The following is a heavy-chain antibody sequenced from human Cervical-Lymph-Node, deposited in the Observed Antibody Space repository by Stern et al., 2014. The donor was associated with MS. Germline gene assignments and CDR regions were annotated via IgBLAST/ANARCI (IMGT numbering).Heavy chain of an antibody. Sequence: DQLVESGGGVVQPGRSLRLSCAASGFTFDNYPMHWVRQPPGKGLEWVTFISYAGSSEDYADSVQGRFTISRDNSKNTLYLQLNSLRAEDTAVYYCARGGRGSGLDYWGQGTLVTVSS. CDR3: ARGGRGSGLDY. CDR2: ISYAGSSE. D-gene: IGHD6-19*01. J-gene: IGHJ4*02. CDR1: GFTFDNYP. V-gene: IGHV3-30-3*01.